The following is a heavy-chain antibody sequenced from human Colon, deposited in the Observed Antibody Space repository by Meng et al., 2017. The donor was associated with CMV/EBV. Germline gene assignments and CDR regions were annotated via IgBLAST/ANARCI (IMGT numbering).Heavy chain of an antibody. CDR2: ISNSGYTV. D-gene: IGHD3-9*01. Sequence: GASLKISCATSGFSFSDYYMSWIRQAPGKGLEWLSYISNSGYTVYYADSVKGRFTISRDNAKSTLYLEMNHLRADDTAVYYCARTNYFDTTGYYSDDYWGQGTLVTVSS. J-gene: IGHJ4*02. CDR1: GFSFSDYY. CDR3: ARTNYFDTTGYYSDDY. V-gene: IGHV3-11*01.